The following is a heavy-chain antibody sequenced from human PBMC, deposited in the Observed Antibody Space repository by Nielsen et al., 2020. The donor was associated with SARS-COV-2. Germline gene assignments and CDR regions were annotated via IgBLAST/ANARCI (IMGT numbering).Heavy chain of an antibody. CDR1: GFTFSSYD. Sequence: GESLKISCAASGFTFSSYDMHWVRQATGKGLEWVSAIGTAGDTYYPGSVKGRFTISRENAKNSLYLQMNSLRAGDTAVYYCARDNWGRMDVWGQGTTVTVSS. CDR3: ARDNWGRMDV. J-gene: IGHJ6*02. D-gene: IGHD7-27*01. V-gene: IGHV3-13*04. CDR2: IGTAGDT.